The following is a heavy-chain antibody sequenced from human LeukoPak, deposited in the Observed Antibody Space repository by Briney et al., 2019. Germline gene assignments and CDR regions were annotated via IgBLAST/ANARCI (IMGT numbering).Heavy chain of an antibody. V-gene: IGHV3-33*01. CDR3: ARDPPRITRFYGMDV. Sequence: GGSLRLSCAASGFTFSSYGMHWVRQAPGKGLEWGAVIWYDGSNKYYADSVKGRFTISRDNCKNTLYMQMNRLRAQDTAVYYCARDPPRITRFYGMDVWGQGTTVTVSS. J-gene: IGHJ6*02. D-gene: IGHD1-20*01. CDR2: IWYDGSNK. CDR1: GFTFSSYG.